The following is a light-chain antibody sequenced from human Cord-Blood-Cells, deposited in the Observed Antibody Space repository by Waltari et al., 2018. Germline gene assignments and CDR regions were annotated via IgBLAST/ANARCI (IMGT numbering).Light chain of an antibody. CDR1: SSDVGSYNL. Sequence: QSALTQPASVSGSPGQSVTISCTGTSSDVGSYNLVSWYQQHPGKAPKLMIYEGSKRPSGVSNRFSGSKSGTTSSLTISVLQADDADDYYCCSYAGSRTWVFGGGTKLTVL. V-gene: IGLV2-23*01. J-gene: IGLJ3*02. CDR3: CSYAGSRTWV. CDR2: EGS.